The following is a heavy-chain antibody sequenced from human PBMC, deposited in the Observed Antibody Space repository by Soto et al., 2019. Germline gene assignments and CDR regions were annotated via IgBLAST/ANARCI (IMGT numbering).Heavy chain of an antibody. J-gene: IGHJ6*03. V-gene: IGHV4-59*01. CDR3: ARSHYYDSSGYYDYYYYYMDV. CDR2: IYYSGST. Sequence: SETLSLTCTVSGGSISSYYWSWIRQPPGKGLEWIGYIYYSGSTNYNPSLKRRVTISVDTSKNQFSLKLSSVTAADTAVYYCARSHYYDSSGYYDYYYYYMDVWGKGTTVTVSS. CDR1: GGSISSYY. D-gene: IGHD3-22*01.